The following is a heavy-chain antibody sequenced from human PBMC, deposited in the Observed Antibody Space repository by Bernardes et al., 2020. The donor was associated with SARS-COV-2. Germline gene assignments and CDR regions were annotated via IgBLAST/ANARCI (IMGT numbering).Heavy chain of an antibody. J-gene: IGHJ6*02. CDR3: ARGGSRPENYYYYGMDV. CDR1: GYNFNKYW. D-gene: IGHD3-16*01. Sequence: NISCKGSGYNFNKYWISWVRQMPGKGLEWMGRIDPSDSYINYSPSFQGHITISADKSISTAYLQWSSLKASDTAMYYCARGGSRPENYYYYGMDVWGQGTTVTVSS. V-gene: IGHV5-10-1*01. CDR2: IDPSDSYI.